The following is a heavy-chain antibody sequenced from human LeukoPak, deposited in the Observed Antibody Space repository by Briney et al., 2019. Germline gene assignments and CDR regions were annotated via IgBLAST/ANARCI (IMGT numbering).Heavy chain of an antibody. D-gene: IGHD3-10*01. J-gene: IGHJ6*02. Sequence: ASVKVSCKASGYTFTSYYMHWVRQAPGQGLEWMGIINPSGGSTSYAQKFQGRVTMTRDTSTSTVYMELSSLRSEDTAVYYYARGTSSSTRYYYYGMDVWGQGTTVTVSS. V-gene: IGHV1-46*01. CDR3: ARGTSSSTRYYYYGMDV. CDR2: INPSGGST. CDR1: GYTFTSYY.